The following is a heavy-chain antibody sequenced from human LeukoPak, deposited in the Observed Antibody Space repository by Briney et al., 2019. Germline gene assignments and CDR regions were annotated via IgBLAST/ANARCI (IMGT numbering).Heavy chain of an antibody. D-gene: IGHD1-26*01. V-gene: IGHV4-59*01. CDR3: ERPPIVGRQGYYFDS. J-gene: IGHJ4*02. CDR1: GGSISSYY. CDR2: IYYSGST. Sequence: SETLSLTCTVSGGSISSYYWSWIRQPPGKGLEWIGYIYYSGSTNDNPSLKSRVTISVDTSKNQFALRLSSVPAGDTAVDHCERPPIVGRQGYYFDSWGQGTLVTVSS.